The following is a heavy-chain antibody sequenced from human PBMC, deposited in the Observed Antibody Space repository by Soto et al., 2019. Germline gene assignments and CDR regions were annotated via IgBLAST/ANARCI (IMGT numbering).Heavy chain of an antibody. CDR3: AREGYCSGGSCYAAFDY. V-gene: IGHV4-31*03. CDR2: IYYSGST. D-gene: IGHD2-15*01. CDR1: GGSISSGGYY. Sequence: QVQLQESGPGLVKPSQTLSLTCTVSGGSISSGGYYWSWIRQHPGKGLEWIGYIYYSGSTYYNPSLKSRVTISVDTSKNQFPLKLSSVTAADTAVYYGAREGYCSGGSCYAAFDYWGQGTLVTVSS. J-gene: IGHJ4*02.